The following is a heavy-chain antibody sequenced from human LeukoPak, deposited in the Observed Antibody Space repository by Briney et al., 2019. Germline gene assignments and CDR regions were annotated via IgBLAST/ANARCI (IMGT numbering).Heavy chain of an antibody. CDR1: GGSIGNSNW. J-gene: IGHJ4*02. V-gene: IGHV4-4*02. CDR3: TRDLGYSRHLDY. D-gene: IGHD5-12*01. Sequence: PSETLSLTCAVSGGSIGNSNWWSWVRQTPGKGLEWIGEIYHSGSTNYNPSLKSRVTISVDKSKNQFSLKLSSVTAADTAVYYCTRDLGYSRHLDYWGQGTLVTVSS. CDR2: IYHSGST.